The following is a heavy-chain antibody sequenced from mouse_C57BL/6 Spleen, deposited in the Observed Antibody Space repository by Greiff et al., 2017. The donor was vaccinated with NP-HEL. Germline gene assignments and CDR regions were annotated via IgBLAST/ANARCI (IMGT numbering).Heavy chain of an antibody. D-gene: IGHD2-1*01. CDR3: ARDDYGNAFAY. CDR2: ILYDGSN. Sequence: EVQLVESGPGLVKPSPSLSLTCSVTAYSFTSGYYWNWIRQFPGNILEWRGYILYDGSNNYNPSLKNRTPFTRDTSKNPFFLKLNSVTTEDAATYYYARDDYGNAFAYWGQGTLVTVSA. CDR1: AYSFTSGYY. V-gene: IGHV3-6*01. J-gene: IGHJ3*01.